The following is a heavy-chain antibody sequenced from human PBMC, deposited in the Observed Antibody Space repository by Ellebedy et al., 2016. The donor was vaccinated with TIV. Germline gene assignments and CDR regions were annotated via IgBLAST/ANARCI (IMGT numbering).Heavy chain of an antibody. D-gene: IGHD2-21*02. J-gene: IGHJ4*02. CDR2: ISSSSSYI. Sequence: PGGSLRLSCAASGFTFSSYWMSWVRQTPGKGLEWVSSISSSSSYIYYADSVKGRFTISRDNAKNSLYLQMNSLRAEDTAVYYCARDRRVGTDWGQGTLVTVSS. V-gene: IGHV3-21*01. CDR1: GFTFSSYW. CDR3: ARDRRVGTD.